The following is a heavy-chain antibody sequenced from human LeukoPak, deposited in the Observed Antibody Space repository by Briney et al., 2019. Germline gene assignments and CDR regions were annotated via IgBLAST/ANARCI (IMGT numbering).Heavy chain of an antibody. CDR3: AKDFDNWNDFRGPDFDI. Sequence: PWGSLRLSCAASGFTFADYAMHWVRQAPGKGLEWVSGISWNSGSIGYADSVKGRFTISRDNAKNSLYLQMNSLRAEDMALYYCAKDFDNWNDFRGPDFDIWGQGTMVTVSS. J-gene: IGHJ3*02. CDR1: GFTFADYA. CDR2: ISWNSGSI. V-gene: IGHV3-9*03. D-gene: IGHD1-1*01.